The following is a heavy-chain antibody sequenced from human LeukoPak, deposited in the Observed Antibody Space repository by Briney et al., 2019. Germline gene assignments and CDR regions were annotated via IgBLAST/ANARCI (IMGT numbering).Heavy chain of an antibody. CDR3: TIFLSLGMPPY. V-gene: IGHV3-73*01. CDR1: GCTFSGSA. D-gene: IGHD3-3*02. Sequence: GGSLKLSCAAFGCTFSGSAMHWVRQASGKGLEWVGRIRSKANSYATAYAASVKGRFTISRDDSKNTAYLQMNSLKTEDTAVYYCTIFLSLGMPPYWGQGTLVTVSS. J-gene: IGHJ4*02. CDR2: IRSKANSYAT.